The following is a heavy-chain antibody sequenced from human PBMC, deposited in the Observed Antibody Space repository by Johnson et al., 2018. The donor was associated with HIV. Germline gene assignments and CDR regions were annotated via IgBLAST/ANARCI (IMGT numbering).Heavy chain of an antibody. CDR1: GFTFSSYG. V-gene: IGHV3-30*02. J-gene: IGHJ3*01. Sequence: QVQLVESGGGVVQPGGSLRLSCAASGFTFSSYGMHWVRQAPGKGLEWVAFIRYDGSNKYYADSVKGRFTISRDNSKNTLYLQMNSLRAEDTAVYYCAKSIAAAGTNAFDFWGQGTKVTVSS. D-gene: IGHD6-13*01. CDR3: AKSIAAAGTNAFDF. CDR2: IRYDGSNK.